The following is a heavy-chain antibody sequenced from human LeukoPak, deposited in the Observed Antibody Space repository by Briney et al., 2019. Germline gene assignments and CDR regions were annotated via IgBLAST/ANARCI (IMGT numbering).Heavy chain of an antibody. D-gene: IGHD3-10*01. CDR1: GFTFTIFG. Sequence: GGSLRLSCAASGFTFTIFGLNWVRQAPGKGPEWVGFIRSKAYGGTTEYAASVKGRFPISRDDSKSIAYLQMNSLKTEDTAVYYCTSETRWLRGHETGIYYYYYMDVWGKGTTVTVSS. CDR3: TSETRWLRGHETGIYYYYYMDV. J-gene: IGHJ6*03. CDR2: IRSKAYGGTT. V-gene: IGHV3-49*04.